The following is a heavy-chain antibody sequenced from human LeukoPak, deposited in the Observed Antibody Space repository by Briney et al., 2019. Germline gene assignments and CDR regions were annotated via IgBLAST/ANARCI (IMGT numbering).Heavy chain of an antibody. V-gene: IGHV4-39*07. Sequence: PSETLPLTCTVSGGSILSTSFSWGWIRQSPGKGLEWIGALSYTGSTNYNPSLKSRVTISVDTSKNQFSLKLSSVTAADTAVYYCARETAAGRFDPWGQGTLVTVSS. CDR2: LSYTGST. J-gene: IGHJ5*02. CDR1: GGSILSTSFS. CDR3: ARETAAGRFDP. D-gene: IGHD6-25*01.